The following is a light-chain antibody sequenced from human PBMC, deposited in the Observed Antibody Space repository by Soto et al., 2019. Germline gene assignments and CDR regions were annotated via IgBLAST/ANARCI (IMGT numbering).Light chain of an antibody. V-gene: IGKV3-20*01. CDR1: ERVATSY. CDR2: DTS. CDR3: QQYGRSPLYT. Sequence: DIVLTQSPVILSLSPGDSATLSCRASERVATSYFAWYQQRRGQAPTLLIYDTSTRATGVPDRFTGSGSGTEFTLTIGSVEPEDFAVYYCQQYGRSPLYTFGQGTQLEI. J-gene: IGKJ2*01.